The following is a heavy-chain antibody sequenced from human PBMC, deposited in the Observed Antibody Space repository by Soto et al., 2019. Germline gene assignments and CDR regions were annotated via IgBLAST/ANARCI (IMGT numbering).Heavy chain of an antibody. D-gene: IGHD3-3*01. CDR2: IIPIFGTA. J-gene: IGHJ6*02. V-gene: IGHV1-69*06. CDR1: GGTFSSYA. CDR3: ARAHRRYYDFWGGMDV. Sequence: QVQLVQSGAEVKKPGSSVKVSCKASGGTFSSYAISWVRQAPGQGLEWMGGIIPIFGTANYAQKFQGRVTITADKATSTAYMELSSLRSEDTAVYYCARAHRRYYDFWGGMDVWGQGTTVTVSS.